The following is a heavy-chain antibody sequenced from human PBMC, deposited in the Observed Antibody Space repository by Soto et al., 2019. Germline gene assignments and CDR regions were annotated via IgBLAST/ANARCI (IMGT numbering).Heavy chain of an antibody. CDR3: AGAGTLVVPAAMSWFDP. D-gene: IGHD2-2*01. CDR2: ISYDGSNK. Sequence: GGSLRLSCAASGFTFSSYAMHWVRQAPGKGLEWVAVISYDGSNKYYADSVKGRFTISRDNSKNTLYLQMNSLRAEDTAVYYCAGAGTLVVPAAMSWFDPWGQGTLVTVSS. V-gene: IGHV3-30-3*01. CDR1: GFTFSSYA. J-gene: IGHJ5*02.